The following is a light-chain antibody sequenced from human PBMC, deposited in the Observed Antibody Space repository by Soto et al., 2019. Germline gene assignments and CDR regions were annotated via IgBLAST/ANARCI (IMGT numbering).Light chain of an antibody. CDR2: DAS. CDR3: QQYTNWVRT. J-gene: IGKJ1*01. CDR1: QSVGSN. V-gene: IGKV3-15*01. Sequence: EIVMTQSPATLSVSPGERATLSCRASQSVGSNLVWYQQRPGQAPRLLIYDASTRATGIPARFSGSGSGTEFTLTIRSLQSEDFAVYYCQQYTNWVRTFGQGTKVDIK.